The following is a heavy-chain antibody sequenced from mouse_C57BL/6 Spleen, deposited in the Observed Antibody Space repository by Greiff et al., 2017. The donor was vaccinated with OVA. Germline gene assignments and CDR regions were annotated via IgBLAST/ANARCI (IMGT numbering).Heavy chain of an antibody. V-gene: IGHV1-19*01. CDR1: GYTFTDYY. D-gene: IGHD2-3*01. CDR3: ARSKDGYYGFAY. CDR2: INPYNGGT. J-gene: IGHJ3*01. Sequence: VQLQQSGPVLVKPGASVKMSCKASGYTFTDYYMNWVKQSHGKSLEWIGVINPYNGGTSYNQKFKGKATLTVDKSSSTAYMELNSLTSEDSAVYYCARSKDGYYGFAYWGQGTLVTVSA.